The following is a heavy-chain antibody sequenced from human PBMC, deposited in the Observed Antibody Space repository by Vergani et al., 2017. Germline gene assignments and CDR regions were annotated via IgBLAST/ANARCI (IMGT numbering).Heavy chain of an antibody. V-gene: IGHV1-69*06. Sequence: VQLVESGAEVKKPGSSVKVSCKASGGTFSSYAISWVRQAPGQGLEWMGGIIPIFGTANYAQKFQGRVTITADKSTSTAYMELSSLRSEDTAVYYCARSTGYCSSTSCYTRFDYWGQGTLVTVSS. J-gene: IGHJ4*02. CDR2: IIPIFGTA. CDR3: ARSTGYCSSTSCYTRFDY. D-gene: IGHD2-2*02. CDR1: GGTFSSYA.